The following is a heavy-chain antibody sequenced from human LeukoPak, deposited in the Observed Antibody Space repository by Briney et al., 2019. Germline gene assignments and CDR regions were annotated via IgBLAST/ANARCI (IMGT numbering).Heavy chain of an antibody. J-gene: IGHJ2*01. CDR1: GFTVSSNY. CDR3: ARGYYLRYFDL. Sequence: GGSLRLSCAAPGFTVSSNYMTWVRQAPGKGLEWVSVIYSGGSTYYADSVKGRFTISRDNSENTLYLQMNSLRAEDTAVYYCARGYYLRYFDLWGRGTLVTVSS. V-gene: IGHV3-53*01. CDR2: IYSGGST. D-gene: IGHD3-22*01.